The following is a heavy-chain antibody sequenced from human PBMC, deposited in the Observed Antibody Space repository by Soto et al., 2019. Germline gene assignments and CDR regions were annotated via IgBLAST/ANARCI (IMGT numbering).Heavy chain of an antibody. J-gene: IGHJ4*02. CDR2: ISYDGSNK. D-gene: IGHD6-19*01. CDR3: ARPQWLDFYYFDY. Sequence: QVQLVESGGGVVQPGRSLRLSCAASGFTFSSYAMHWVRQAPGKGLEWVAVISYDGSNKYYADSVKGRFTISRDNSKNTLYLQMNSLIAEDTAVYYCARPQWLDFYYFDYWGQGTLVTVSS. V-gene: IGHV3-30-3*01. CDR1: GFTFSSYA.